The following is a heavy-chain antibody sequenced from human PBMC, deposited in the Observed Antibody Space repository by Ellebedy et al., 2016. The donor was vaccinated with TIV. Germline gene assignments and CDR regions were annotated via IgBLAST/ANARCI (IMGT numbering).Heavy chain of an antibody. CDR3: ARGKSGTYIHHAFDY. Sequence: GESLKISCAASGFTFSNYAMSWVRQAPGKGLEWVSGFGVSGDSTYYTDSVKGRFTISRDNSKKTLYLQMNSLRAEDTAIYYCARGKSGTYIHHAFDYWGQGTLVTVSS. J-gene: IGHJ4*02. CDR2: FGVSGDST. CDR1: GFTFSNYA. V-gene: IGHV3-23*01. D-gene: IGHD1-14*01.